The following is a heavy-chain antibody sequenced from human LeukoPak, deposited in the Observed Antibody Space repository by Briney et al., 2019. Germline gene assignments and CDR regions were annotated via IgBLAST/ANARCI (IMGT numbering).Heavy chain of an antibody. CDR1: GYTFTGYY. J-gene: IGHJ3*02. CDR2: INPNSGGT. D-gene: IGHD3-10*01. CDR3: ATSFTMFRALVGAGAFDI. Sequence: ASVKVSCKASGYTFTGYYMHWVRQAPGQGLEWMGWINPNSGGTNYAQKFQGRVTMTEDTSTATAFMEVRSLRFEDTALYYCATSFTMFRALVGAGAFDIWGQGTMLTVSS. V-gene: IGHV1-2*02.